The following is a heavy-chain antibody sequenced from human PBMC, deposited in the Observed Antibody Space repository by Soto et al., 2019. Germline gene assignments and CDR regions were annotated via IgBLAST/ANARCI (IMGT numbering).Heavy chain of an antibody. J-gene: IGHJ6*03. D-gene: IGHD3-3*01. Sequence: EVQLVESGGGLVQPGGSLKLSCAASGFTFSGSAMHWVRQASGKGLECVGRIRSKPNNYATAYGASVKGRFTISRDDSKNTAYLLMNSLNTKDTAVYYCSRQASDFWSGKPQYYMDVWGKGTTVTVSS. V-gene: IGHV3-73*01. CDR3: SRQASDFWSGKPQYYMDV. CDR1: GFTFSGSA. CDR2: IRSKPNNYAT.